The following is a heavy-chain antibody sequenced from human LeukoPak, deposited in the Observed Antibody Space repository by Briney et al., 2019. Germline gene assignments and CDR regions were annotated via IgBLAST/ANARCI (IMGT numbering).Heavy chain of an antibody. J-gene: IGHJ4*02. V-gene: IGHV3-11*01. Sequence: GGSLSLTCAAYGFSFSEYYLTWIRQAPGKGLEWISYITRENWIYYSDSVKGRFTISRDHAKNSVYLEMNSLRADDTAVYYCARGLHLDSSGSLYYWGQGTLVTVSS. CDR3: ARGLHLDSSGSLYY. D-gene: IGHD3-22*01. CDR1: GFSFSEYY. CDR2: ITRENWI.